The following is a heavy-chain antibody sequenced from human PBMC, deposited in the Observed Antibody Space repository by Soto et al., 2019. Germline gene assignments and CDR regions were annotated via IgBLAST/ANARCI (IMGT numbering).Heavy chain of an antibody. CDR1: GGTFSSYT. CDR3: ASGVAETTPDYYGMDV. J-gene: IGHJ6*01. V-gene: IGHV1-69*02. CDR2: VIPILGIA. D-gene: IGHD2-15*01. Sequence: QVQLVQSGAEVKKPGSSVKVSCKASGGTFSSYTISWVRQAPGQGLEWMGRVIPILGIANYAPKLQGRVTIAAAKSTGTPYMEPSSVRAENTAVYYCASGVAETTPDYYGMDVCGQGNTVTVSS.